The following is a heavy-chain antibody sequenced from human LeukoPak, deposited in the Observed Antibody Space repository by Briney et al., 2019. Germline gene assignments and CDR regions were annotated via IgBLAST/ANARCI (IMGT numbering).Heavy chain of an antibody. Sequence: GASVKVSCKASGYTFTGYYMHWVRQAPGQGLEWMGWINPNSGGTNYAQKFQGRVTMTRDTSTSTAYMELRSLRSDDTAVYYCARDRPHMVRGVIITPAFDYWGQGTLVTVSS. CDR3: ARDRPHMVRGVIITPAFDY. CDR2: INPNSGGT. V-gene: IGHV1-2*02. D-gene: IGHD3-10*01. J-gene: IGHJ4*02. CDR1: GYTFTGYY.